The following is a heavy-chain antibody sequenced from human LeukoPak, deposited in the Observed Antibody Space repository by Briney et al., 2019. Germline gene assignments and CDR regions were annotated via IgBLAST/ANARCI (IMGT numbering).Heavy chain of an antibody. J-gene: IGHJ4*02. Sequence: SETLSLTCAVYGGSFSGYYWSWIRQPPGKGLEWIGEINHSGSTNYNPSLKSRVTISVDTSKNQFSLELSSVTAADTAVYYCARGWQASRVDTAMVGDYFDYWGQGTLVTVSS. CDR1: GGSFSGYY. D-gene: IGHD5-18*01. V-gene: IGHV4-34*01. CDR2: INHSGST. CDR3: ARGWQASRVDTAMVGDYFDY.